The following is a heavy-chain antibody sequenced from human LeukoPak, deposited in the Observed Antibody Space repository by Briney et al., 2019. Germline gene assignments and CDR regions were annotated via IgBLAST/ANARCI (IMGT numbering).Heavy chain of an antibody. D-gene: IGHD2-15*01. V-gene: IGHV1-18*01. Sequence: ASVKVSCKASVYTFTSYGISWVRQAPAQGLEWMGWISAYNGNTNYAQKLQGRVTMTTDTSTSTAYMELRSLRSDDTAVYYCARDLAPDCSGGSCYYYYYYMDVWGKGTTVTVSS. J-gene: IGHJ6*03. CDR2: ISAYNGNT. CDR1: VYTFTSYG. CDR3: ARDLAPDCSGGSCYYYYYYMDV.